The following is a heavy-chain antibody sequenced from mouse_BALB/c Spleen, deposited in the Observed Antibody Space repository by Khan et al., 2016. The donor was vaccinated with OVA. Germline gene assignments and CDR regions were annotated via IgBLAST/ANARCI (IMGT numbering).Heavy chain of an antibody. V-gene: IGHV2-3*01. CDR2: ILGDGST. CDR3: SKRKYYGDWDFEV. D-gene: IGHD1-2*01. CDR1: GFSLTSYG. Sequence: QVQLKESGPGLVAPSQSLSITCTVSGFSLTSYGVSWVRQPPGKGLEWLGVILGDGSTNFHSALRSRLTISKDNSKSQAFLQLYSLLTDDTSTHDWSKRKYYGDWDFEVGGAGTTVTVSS. J-gene: IGHJ1*01.